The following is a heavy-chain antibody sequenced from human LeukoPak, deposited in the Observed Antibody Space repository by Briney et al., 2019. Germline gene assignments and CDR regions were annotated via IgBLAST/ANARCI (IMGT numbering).Heavy chain of an antibody. J-gene: IGHJ4*02. CDR1: GFAFSSYG. V-gene: IGHV3-23*01. CDR3: AKGGYSSGWRNYFDY. D-gene: IGHD6-19*01. CDR2: ISATGGST. Sequence: GGSLRLSCAASGFAFSSYGITWVRQAPGKGLEWVSTISATGGSTYYADSVKGRFTISRDNSKDTLYLQMNSLRAEDTAVYYCAKGGYSSGWRNYFDYWGQGTLVTVSS.